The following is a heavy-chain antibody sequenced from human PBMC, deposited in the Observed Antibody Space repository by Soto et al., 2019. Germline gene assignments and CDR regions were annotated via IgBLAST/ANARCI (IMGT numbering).Heavy chain of an antibody. CDR2: IAYDGSDM. D-gene: IGHD2-15*01. Sequence: QVQLVESGGGVVQPGRSLRLSCAASGFNFRSYAMHWVRQAPGKGLEWVAAIAYDGSDMYYTDSVKGRFTISRDNSENTLYVQMKSLRPEDTAVYYCAKSDRWQVVVRDDFFDIWGQGTMVTVSS. V-gene: IGHV3-30*18. CDR1: GFNFRSYA. J-gene: IGHJ3*02. CDR3: AKSDRWQVVVRDDFFDI.